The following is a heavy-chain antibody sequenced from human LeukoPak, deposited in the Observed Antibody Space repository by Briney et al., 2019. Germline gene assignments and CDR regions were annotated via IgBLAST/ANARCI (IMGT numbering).Heavy chain of an antibody. Sequence: GGSLRLSCAASGFTFSSNYMSWVRQAPGKGLEWVSVIYSGGSTYYADSVKGRFTISRDNSKNTLYLQMNSLRAEDTAVYYCARGLEDIVVVPAARAYYYYGMDVWGQGTTVTVSS. V-gene: IGHV3-53*05. D-gene: IGHD2-2*01. CDR2: IYSGGST. J-gene: IGHJ6*02. CDR3: ARGLEDIVVVPAARAYYYYGMDV. CDR1: GFTFSSNY.